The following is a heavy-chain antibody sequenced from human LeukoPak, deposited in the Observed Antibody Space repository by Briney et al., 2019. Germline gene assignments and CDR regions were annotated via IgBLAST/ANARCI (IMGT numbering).Heavy chain of an antibody. CDR3: AKDGLADYYDSSGYGLDY. Sequence: GGSLRLSCAASGFTFSDYYMSWIRQAPGKGLEWVSYISSSGSTIYYADSVKGRFTISRDNAKNSLYLQMNSLRAEDTAVYYCAKDGLADYYDSSGYGLDYWGQGTLVTVSS. CDR1: GFTFSDYY. V-gene: IGHV3-11*04. J-gene: IGHJ4*02. D-gene: IGHD3-22*01. CDR2: ISSSGSTI.